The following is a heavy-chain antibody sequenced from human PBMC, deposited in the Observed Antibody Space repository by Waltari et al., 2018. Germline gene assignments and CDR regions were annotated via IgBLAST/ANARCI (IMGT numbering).Heavy chain of an antibody. V-gene: IGHV4-34*10. Sequence: QAQLQESGPGLVKPSETLSLSCAVSGGSFNTYWWTWIRQPPGKGLEWIGEINGNSGSTNHNPSLKSRVTMSKDASKNQFSLKLSSVTAADTAVYYCVRVAAIGTWWEHWGQGLLVTVSS. CDR2: INGNSGST. CDR3: VRVAAIGTWWEH. CDR1: GGSFNTYW. D-gene: IGHD1-1*01. J-gene: IGHJ4*02.